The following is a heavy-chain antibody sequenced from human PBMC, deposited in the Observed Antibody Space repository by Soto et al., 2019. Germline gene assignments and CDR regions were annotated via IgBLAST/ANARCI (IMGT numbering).Heavy chain of an antibody. D-gene: IGHD2-21*02. CDR2: ISGSGGTT. V-gene: IGHV3-23*01. CDR3: AKGFIVVVTAIRPDDNFDV. J-gene: IGHJ3*01. CDR1: GFTFNTYA. Sequence: GGSLRLSCAASGFTFNTYAMNWVRQAPGKGLEWVASISGSGGTTYYADSVKGRFTVSRDTSKNTLFLQMNSLSAEDTAVYYCAKGFIVVVTAIRPDDNFDVWGQGTMVTVSS.